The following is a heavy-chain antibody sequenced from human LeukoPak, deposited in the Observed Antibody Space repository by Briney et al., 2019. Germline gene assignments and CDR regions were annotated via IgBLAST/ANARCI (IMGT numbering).Heavy chain of an antibody. V-gene: IGHV3-30*02. Sequence: PGGSLRLSCAASGFIFSRYGMHWVRQAPGKGLEWVAFIRYDGSNKYFADSLKGRFTISRDNAKNSLYLQMNSLRAEDTALYYCARGPLALDYWGQGTLVTVSS. CDR2: IRYDGSNK. CDR3: ARGPLALDY. CDR1: GFIFSRYG. J-gene: IGHJ4*02. D-gene: IGHD5-12*01.